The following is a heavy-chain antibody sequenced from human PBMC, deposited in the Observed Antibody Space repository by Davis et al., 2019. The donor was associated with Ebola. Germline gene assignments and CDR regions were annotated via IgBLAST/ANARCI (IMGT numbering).Heavy chain of an antibody. CDR1: GYSISSGYY. D-gene: IGHD3-22*01. Sequence: PSETLSLTCTVSGYSISSGYYWGWIRQPPGKGLEWIGSIYHSGSTYYNPSLKSRVTISVDTSKNQFSLKLSSVTAADTAVYYCARDIASYYYYDSSGYFAHWGQGTLVTVSS. V-gene: IGHV4-38-2*02. J-gene: IGHJ4*02. CDR2: IYHSGST. CDR3: ARDIASYYYYDSSGYFAH.